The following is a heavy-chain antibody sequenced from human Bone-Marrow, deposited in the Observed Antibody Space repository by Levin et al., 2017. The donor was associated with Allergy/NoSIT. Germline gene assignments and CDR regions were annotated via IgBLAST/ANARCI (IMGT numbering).Heavy chain of an antibody. V-gene: IGHV3-21*01. CDR2: ISSSSSYI. CDR3: ARLGYCSSTSCYYGEYYYYYMDV. CDR1: GFTFSSYS. Sequence: GGSLRLSCAASGFTFSSYSMNWVRQAPGKGLEWVSSISSSSSYIYYADSVKGRFTISRDNAKNSLYLQMNSLRAEDTAVYYCARLGYCSSTSCYYGEYYYYYMDVWGKGTTVTVSS. J-gene: IGHJ6*03. D-gene: IGHD2-2*01.